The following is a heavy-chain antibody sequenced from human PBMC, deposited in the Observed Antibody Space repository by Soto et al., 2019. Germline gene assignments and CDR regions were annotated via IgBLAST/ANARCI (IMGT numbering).Heavy chain of an antibody. CDR2: IRHDGSIK. Sequence: QVQLVESGGGVVQPGRSLRLSCAASGFNFNDYGMHWVRQAPGKGLEWVTVIRHDGSIKYYGDSVQGRFTISRDNSKNILSLQMNSLRAEDTAVYYCARGPPYSSTWYWYFDLWGRGTLVTVSS. CDR3: ARGPPYSSTWYWYFDL. V-gene: IGHV3-33*01. CDR1: GFNFNDYG. D-gene: IGHD6-13*01. J-gene: IGHJ2*01.